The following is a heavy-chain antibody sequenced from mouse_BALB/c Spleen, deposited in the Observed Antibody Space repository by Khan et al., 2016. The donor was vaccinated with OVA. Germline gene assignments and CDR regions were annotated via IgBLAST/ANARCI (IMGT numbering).Heavy chain of an antibody. V-gene: IGHV3-6*01. CDR2: KVYDGTN. J-gene: IGHJ3*01. Sequence: EVQLQESGPGLVKPSQSLSLTCSVTGYSITSGYYWYWIRQFPGNKLEWMGYKVYDGTNNYNPSLKNRISITRDTSKNQFFLQLSSVTTEDTANDCCEGGGWWFTHWGQGTMVTVSA. CDR1: GYSITSGYY. D-gene: IGHD2-3*01. CDR3: EGGGWWFTH.